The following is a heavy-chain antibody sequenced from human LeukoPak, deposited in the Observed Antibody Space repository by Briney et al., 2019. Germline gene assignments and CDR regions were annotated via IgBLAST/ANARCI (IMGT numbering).Heavy chain of an antibody. CDR1: VGSINTYY. CDR3: ARDNDFFYY. V-gene: IGHV4-4*07. J-gene: IGHJ4*02. CDR2: IHSNGST. Sequence: SQTLSLTCSVSVGSINTYYWSCIRQPAGKGLEWIVRIHSNGSTHYKPSLTSRVTMSLDTSKIQFSLKLTCVTAADTSVYCCARDNDFFYYYGQGALGTVSS.